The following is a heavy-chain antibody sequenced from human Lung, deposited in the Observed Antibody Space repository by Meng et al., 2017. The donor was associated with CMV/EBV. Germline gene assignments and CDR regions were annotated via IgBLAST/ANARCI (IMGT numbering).Heavy chain of an antibody. D-gene: IGHD1-20*01. CDR2: ISNSGNTI. V-gene: IGHV3-11*01. CDR3: ATTIIDNWNDEDRFGS. CDR1: GFRFSDYY. Sequence: SGFRFSDYYLSWIRQAPGKGLEWISHISNSGNTISYGDSVKGRFTISRDNAKNSLFLHMISLRVEDTAVYYCATTIIDNWNDEDRFGSWGQGTLVTVSS. J-gene: IGHJ4*02.